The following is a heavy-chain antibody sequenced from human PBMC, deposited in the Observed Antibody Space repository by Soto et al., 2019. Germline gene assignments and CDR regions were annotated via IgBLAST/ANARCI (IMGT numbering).Heavy chain of an antibody. D-gene: IGHD4-4*01. CDR2: MYNSGNT. V-gene: IGHV4-31*03. Sequence: QVQLQESGPGLVKPSQTLSLICTVSGGSINSGGYYWSWIRQYPGEGLEWMGYMYNSGNTYYNPSLKSRXTXSGXTSKNQFSLRLNSVTAADTAVYYCARWGNSNWFDPWGQGTLVIVSS. CDR3: ARWGNSNWFDP. CDR1: GGSINSGGYY. J-gene: IGHJ5*02.